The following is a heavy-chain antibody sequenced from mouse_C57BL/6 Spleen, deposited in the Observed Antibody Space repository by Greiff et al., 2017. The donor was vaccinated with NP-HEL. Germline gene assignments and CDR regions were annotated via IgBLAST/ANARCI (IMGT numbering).Heavy chain of an antibody. CDR3: ARPYYGSPSWFAY. Sequence: QVQLQQSGAELVKPGASVKMSCKASGYTFTSYWITWVKQRPGQGLEWIGDIYPGSGSTNYNEKFKSKATLTVDTSSSTAYMQLSRLTSEDSAVYYCARPYYGSPSWFAYWGQGTLVTVSA. V-gene: IGHV1-55*01. CDR1: GYTFTSYW. CDR2: IYPGSGST. D-gene: IGHD1-1*01. J-gene: IGHJ3*01.